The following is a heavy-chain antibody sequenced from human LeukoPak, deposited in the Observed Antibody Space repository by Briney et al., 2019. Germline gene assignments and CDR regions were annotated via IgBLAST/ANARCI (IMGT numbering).Heavy chain of an antibody. CDR3: ARDGYDSSGTNGAFDI. D-gene: IGHD3-22*01. V-gene: IGHV4-4*02. CDR1: GGSISSSNW. Sequence: SETLSLTCAVSGGSISSSNWWSWVRQPPGKGLEWIGEIYHSGSTNYNPSLKSRVTISVDKSKNQFSLKLSSVTAADTAVYYCARDGYDSSGTNGAFDIWGQGTMVTVSS. J-gene: IGHJ3*02. CDR2: IYHSGST.